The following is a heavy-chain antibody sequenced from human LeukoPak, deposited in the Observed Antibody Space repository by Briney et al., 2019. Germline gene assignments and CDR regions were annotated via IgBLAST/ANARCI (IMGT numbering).Heavy chain of an antibody. Sequence: ASVKVSCKASGVTFISSDLQWVRQARGQRLEWIGWIVVGSGHTNYAQKLQGRVTMTTDTSTSTAYMELRSLRSDDTAVYYCARFRAGVGEPYGDYWGQGTLVTVSS. CDR1: GVTFISSD. J-gene: IGHJ4*02. CDR2: IVVGSGHT. CDR3: ARFRAGVGEPYGDY. D-gene: IGHD3-10*01. V-gene: IGHV1-58*01.